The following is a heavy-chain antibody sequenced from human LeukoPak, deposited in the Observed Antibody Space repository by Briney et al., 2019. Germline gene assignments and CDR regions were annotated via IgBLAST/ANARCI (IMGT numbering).Heavy chain of an antibody. Sequence: ASETLSLTCAVSGGSISSSNWWSWVRQPPGKGLEWIGEIYHSGSTNYNPSLKSRVTISVDKSKNQFSLKLSSVTAADTAVYYCARDETGTDRAFDIWGQGTMVTVSS. J-gene: IGHJ3*02. CDR1: GGSISSSNW. D-gene: IGHD3-16*02. CDR2: IYHSGST. V-gene: IGHV4-4*02. CDR3: ARDETGTDRAFDI.